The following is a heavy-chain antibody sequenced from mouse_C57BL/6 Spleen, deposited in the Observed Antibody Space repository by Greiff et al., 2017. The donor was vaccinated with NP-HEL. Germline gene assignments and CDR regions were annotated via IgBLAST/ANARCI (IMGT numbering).Heavy chain of an antibody. D-gene: IGHD1-1*01. V-gene: IGHV1-64*01. CDR2: IHPNSGST. CDR3: ASHYYGSSSYAMDY. CDR1: GYTFTSYW. J-gene: IGHJ4*01. Sequence: VQLQQSGAELVKPGASVKLSCKASGYTFTSYWMHWVKQRPGQGLEWIGMIHPNSGSTNYNEKFKSKATLTVDKSSSPAYMQLSSLTSEDSAVYYCASHYYGSSSYAMDYWGQGTSVTVSS.